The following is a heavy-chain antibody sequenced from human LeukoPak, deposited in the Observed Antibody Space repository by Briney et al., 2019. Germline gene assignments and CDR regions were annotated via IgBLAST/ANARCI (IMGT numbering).Heavy chain of an antibody. CDR2: IYPGDSDT. CDR3: ARSDVGSLYYYYYGMDV. V-gene: IGHV5-51*01. D-gene: IGHD6-6*01. Sequence: GESLKISCKGSGYSFTTYWIGWVRQMPGKGLEWMGIIYPGDSDTRYSPSFQGQVTISADKSISTAYLQWGSLKASDTAMYYCARSDVGSLYYYYYGMDVWGQGTTVTVSS. J-gene: IGHJ6*02. CDR1: GYSFTTYW.